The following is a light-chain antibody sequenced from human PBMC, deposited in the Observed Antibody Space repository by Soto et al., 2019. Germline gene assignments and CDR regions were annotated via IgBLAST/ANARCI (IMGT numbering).Light chain of an antibody. CDR2: AAS. V-gene: IGKV1-39*01. CDR1: QTVRTY. CDR3: QQSYNTPVT. J-gene: IGKJ5*01. Sequence: DIRMTQSPASLSASVEDRVTITCRASQTVRTYLNWYQKKKGKAPNLLIYAASNLQSGVPSRFSGSGYGTDLTITITSLRTEDFATYWCQQSYNTPVTFGHGTRLEIK.